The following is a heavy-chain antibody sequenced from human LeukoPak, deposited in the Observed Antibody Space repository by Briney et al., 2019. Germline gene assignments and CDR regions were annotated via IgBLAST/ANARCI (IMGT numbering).Heavy chain of an antibody. J-gene: IGHJ4*02. CDR2: IKEDGSER. D-gene: IGHD3-22*01. Sequence: GGSLRLSCTASGFTFSTYWMTWVRQAPGKRLEWVANIKEDGSERYYVDSVKCRFTISRDNAKKLLSLQMNSLRGDDTAVYYCARGWQGMWLFDQWGQGTLVTVAS. CDR1: GFTFSTYW. V-gene: IGHV3-7*05. CDR3: ARGWQGMWLFDQ.